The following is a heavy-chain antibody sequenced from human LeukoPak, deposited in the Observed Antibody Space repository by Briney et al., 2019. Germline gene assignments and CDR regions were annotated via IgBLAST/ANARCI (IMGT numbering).Heavy chain of an antibody. D-gene: IGHD1-1*01. CDR3: TTDAFGTTSPFDI. V-gene: IGHV3-15*01. CDR2: IKSKTDGGTT. Sequence: GGSLRLSCAASGFTFSNAWMSWVRQAPGKGLEWVGRIKSKTDGGTTDYAAPVKGRFTISRDDSKNTLYLQMNSLKTEDTAVYYCTTDAFGTTSPFDIWGQGTMVTVSS. CDR1: GFTFSNAW. J-gene: IGHJ3*02.